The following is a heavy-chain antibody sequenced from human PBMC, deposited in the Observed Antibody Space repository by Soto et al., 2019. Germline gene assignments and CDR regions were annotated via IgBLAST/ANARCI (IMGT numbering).Heavy chain of an antibody. D-gene: IGHD2-15*01. CDR1: GYTFTSYD. J-gene: IGHJ4*02. CDR2: MNPNSGNT. CDR3: ARDTFCSGGSCHYYFDY. V-gene: IGHV1-8*01. Sequence: ASVKVSCKASGYTFTSYDINWVRQATGQGLEWMGWMNPNSGNTGYAQKFQGRVTMTRNTSISTAYMELSSLRSEDTAVYYCARDTFCSGGSCHYYFDYWGQGTLVTAPQ.